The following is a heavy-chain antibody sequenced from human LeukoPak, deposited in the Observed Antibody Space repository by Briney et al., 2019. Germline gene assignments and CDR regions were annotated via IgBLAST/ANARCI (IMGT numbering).Heavy chain of an antibody. CDR1: GYTFTDYY. CDR3: ATRTSVSWYHH. CDR2: VDPEDGET. D-gene: IGHD1-14*01. V-gene: IGHV1-69-2*01. Sequence: ATVKISCKASGYTFTDYYIHWVQQAPGKGLEWMGRVDPEDGETIKAENFQGRVTISADTSTDTAYSELISLRSEDTAVYYCATRTSVSWYHHWGQGTLLTVSS. J-gene: IGHJ5*02.